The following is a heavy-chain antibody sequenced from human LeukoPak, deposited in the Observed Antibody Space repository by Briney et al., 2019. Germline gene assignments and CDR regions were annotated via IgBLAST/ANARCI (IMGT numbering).Heavy chain of an antibody. D-gene: IGHD4-17*01. CDR3: AKDRSKGYYGDEFDF. V-gene: IGHV3-23*01. CDR1: GFTFSSYG. Sequence: GGSLRLSCAASGFTFSSYGMSWVRQAPGKGLEWVSAISGSGGSTYYADSVKGRFTISRDNSKNTLYMQMNSLRGEDTAVYYCAKDRSKGYYGDEFDFWGQGTLVTVSS. J-gene: IGHJ4*02. CDR2: ISGSGGST.